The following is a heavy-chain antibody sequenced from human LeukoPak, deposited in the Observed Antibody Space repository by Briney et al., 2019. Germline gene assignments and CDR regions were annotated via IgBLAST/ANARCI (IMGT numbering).Heavy chain of an antibody. D-gene: IGHD6-13*01. J-gene: IGHJ5*02. Sequence: SETLSLTCTVSGGSISSYYWSWIRQPPGKGLEWIGYIYYSGSTNYNPSLKSRVTISVDTSKNQFSLKLSSVTAADTTVYYCARPRRYSSSWYNWFDPWGQGTLVTVSS. CDR2: IYYSGST. V-gene: IGHV4-59*12. CDR3: ARPRRYSSSWYNWFDP. CDR1: GGSISSYY.